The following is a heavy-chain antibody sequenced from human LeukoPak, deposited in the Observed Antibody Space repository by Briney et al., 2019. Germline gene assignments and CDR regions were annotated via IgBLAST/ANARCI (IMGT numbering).Heavy chain of an antibody. CDR1: GYTFTSYD. CDR3: ARTRQWLVHNWFDP. V-gene: IGHV1-8*01. Sequence: ASVKVSCKASGYTFTSYDINWVRQATGQGLEWMGWMNPNSGNTGYAQKFQGRVTMTRNTSISTAYMELSSLRSEDTAVYCCARTRQWLVHNWFDPWGQGTLVTVSS. CDR2: MNPNSGNT. D-gene: IGHD6-19*01. J-gene: IGHJ5*02.